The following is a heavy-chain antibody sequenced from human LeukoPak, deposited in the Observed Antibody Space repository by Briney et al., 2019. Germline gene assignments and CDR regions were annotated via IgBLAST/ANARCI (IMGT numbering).Heavy chain of an antibody. J-gene: IGHJ5*02. CDR2: ISGSGATT. CDR1: GFTFSSYA. CDR3: AKGTATRVAAWFDP. D-gene: IGHD6-19*01. V-gene: IGHV3-23*01. Sequence: PGGSLRLSCAASGFTFSSYAMSWVRQAPGKGLEWVSAISGSGATTYYADSARGRFTISRDNSKNTLYLQMNSLRAEDTAVYYCAKGTATRVAAWFDPWGQGTLVTVSA.